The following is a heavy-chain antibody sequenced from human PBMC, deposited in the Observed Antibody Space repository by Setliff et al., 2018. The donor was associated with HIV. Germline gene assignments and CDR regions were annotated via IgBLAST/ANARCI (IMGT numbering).Heavy chain of an antibody. CDR3: ARETYYYDNPQYYYYMDV. V-gene: IGHV4-4*09. D-gene: IGHD3-22*01. CDR1: GGSISSYC. CDR2: IFTSGST. Sequence: TLSLTCTVSGGSISSYCWNWIRQPPGGGLEWVGFIFTSGSTKYNPSLQSRVTMSIDTSKNQFSLKLRSVTAADTAVYYCARETYYYDNPQYYYYMDVWGKGTTVTVSS. J-gene: IGHJ6*03.